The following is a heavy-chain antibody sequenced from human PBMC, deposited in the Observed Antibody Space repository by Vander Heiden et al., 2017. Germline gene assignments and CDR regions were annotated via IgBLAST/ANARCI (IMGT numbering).Heavy chain of an antibody. V-gene: IGHV4-39*01. D-gene: IGHD3-16*01. J-gene: IGHJ4*02. CDR2: IYYSGST. Sequence: QLQLQESAPGLVKPSETLSPTCTVSCGSISISGYYWGWVRQPPGMGLEWIGSIYYSGSTYYNPSLKSRVTMSVDTSKNQFSLELSSVTAADTAVYYCARHRGPSRVMGWGQGTLVTVSS. CDR3: ARHRGPSRVMG. CDR1: CGSISISGYY.